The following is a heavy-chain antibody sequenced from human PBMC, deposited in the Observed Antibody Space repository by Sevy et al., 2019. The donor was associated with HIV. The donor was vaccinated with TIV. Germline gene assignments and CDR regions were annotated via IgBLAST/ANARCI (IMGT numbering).Heavy chain of an antibody. CDR2: INPNSGGT. CDR1: GYTFTGYY. V-gene: IGHV1-2*02. CDR3: ARVVTMVRGVPNWFDP. J-gene: IGHJ5*02. Sequence: ASVKVSCKASGYTFTGYYMHWVRQAPGQGLEWMGWINPNSGGTNYAQKFQGRVTMTRDTSISTAYMELSRLRSDDTAGYYCARVVTMVRGVPNWFDPWGQGTLVTVSS. D-gene: IGHD3-10*01.